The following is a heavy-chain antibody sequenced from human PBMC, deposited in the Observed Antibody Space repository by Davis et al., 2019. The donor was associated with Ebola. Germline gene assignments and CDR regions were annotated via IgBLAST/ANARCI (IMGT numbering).Heavy chain of an antibody. D-gene: IGHD2-21*01. CDR1: GGSISSSSYY. J-gene: IGHJ4*02. Sequence: PSETLSLTCTVSGGSISSSSYYWGWIRQPPGKGLEWIGSIYYSGSTYYNPSLKSRVTISVDTSKNQFSLKLSSVTAADTAVYYCARHEGSIGYWGQGTLVTVSS. CDR3: ARHEGSIGY. V-gene: IGHV4-39*01. CDR2: IYYSGST.